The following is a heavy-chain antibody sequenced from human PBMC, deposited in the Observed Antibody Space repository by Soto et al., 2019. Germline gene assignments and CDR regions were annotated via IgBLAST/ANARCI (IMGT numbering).Heavy chain of an antibody. CDR1: GFTFSNFA. CDR2: VGGVTRST. J-gene: IGHJ4*02. CDR3: TRGGTSATYWGLFDY. V-gene: IGHV3-23*01. Sequence: GGSLRLSCAASGFTFSNFAMSWARQAPGKGLEWVSGVGGVTRSTYYAASVKGRFTISRDDSKSTLYLQMNSLRAEDTAVYYCTRGGTSATYWGLFDYWGQGALVTVSS. D-gene: IGHD7-27*01.